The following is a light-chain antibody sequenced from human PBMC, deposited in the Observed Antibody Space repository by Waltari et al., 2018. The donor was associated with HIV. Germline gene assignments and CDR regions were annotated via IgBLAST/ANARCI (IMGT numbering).Light chain of an antibody. Sequence: SYVLTQPPSVSVAPGKTARITCGGNNIGSKSVHWYQQKPGQAPVLVIYDDSARPSGMPERFSVSNSGNTATLTISRVEAGDEADYYCQVWDSSSDHWVFGGGTKLTVL. V-gene: IGLV3-21*04. CDR1: NIGSKS. CDR3: QVWDSSSDHWV. J-gene: IGLJ3*02. CDR2: DDS.